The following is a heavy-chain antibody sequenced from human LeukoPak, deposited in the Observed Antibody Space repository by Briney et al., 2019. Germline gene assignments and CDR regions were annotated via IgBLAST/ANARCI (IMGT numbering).Heavy chain of an antibody. CDR2: IYYSGST. CDR1: GGSISSSSYY. D-gene: IGHD6-13*01. J-gene: IGHJ4*02. V-gene: IGHV4-39*07. Sequence: PSETLSLTCTVSGGSISSSSYYWGWIRQPPGKGLEWIGSIYYSGSTYYNPSLKSRVTISVDTSKNQFSLKLSSVTAADTAVYYCASAALNSSSWYGKEYYFDYWGQGTLVTVSS. CDR3: ASAALNSSSWYGKEYYFDY.